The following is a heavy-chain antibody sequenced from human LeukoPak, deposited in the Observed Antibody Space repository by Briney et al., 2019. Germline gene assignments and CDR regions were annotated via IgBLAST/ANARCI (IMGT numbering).Heavy chain of an antibody. D-gene: IGHD6-13*01. Sequence: SETLSLTCTVSGGSISSYYWSWIRQPPGKGLEWIGYIYYSGSTNYNPSLKSRVTISVDTSKNQFSLKLSSVTAADAALYYCARGGMAAAGVYYYMDVWGKGTTVTVSS. CDR1: GGSISSYY. CDR3: ARGGMAAAGVYYYMDV. CDR2: IYYSGST. J-gene: IGHJ6*03. V-gene: IGHV4-59*01.